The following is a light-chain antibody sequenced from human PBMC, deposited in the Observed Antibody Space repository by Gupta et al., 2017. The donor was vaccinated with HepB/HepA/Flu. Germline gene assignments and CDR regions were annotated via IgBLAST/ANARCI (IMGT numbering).Light chain of an antibody. CDR2: GAS. J-gene: IGKJ1*01. CDR1: ESVSSRY. Sequence: DIVLTQSPGNLGLSPGERDTLSCRSSESVSSRYFAWYQQKRGQAPRLIIYGASSRATGVPDRFSGSGTGTDFTLTISGLEPEDFAFYYCQHDGSSPWSFGQGTKVEIK. CDR3: QHDGSSPWS. V-gene: IGKV3-20*01.